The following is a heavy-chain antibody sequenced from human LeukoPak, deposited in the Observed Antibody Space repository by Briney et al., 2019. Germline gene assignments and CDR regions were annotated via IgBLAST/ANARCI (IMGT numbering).Heavy chain of an antibody. CDR1: GYFFNNYA. CDR3: VKGGQDCSPTTCYYD. V-gene: IGHV3-23*01. D-gene: IGHD2-2*01. CDR2: ISGSGRT. Sequence: GGSLRLSCVASGYFFNNYAVSWVRQAPGKGLEWVSAISGSGRTYYADSVKGRFTISRDNSKNTGYLQMSSLRAEDTAVYYCVKGGQDCSPTTCYYDWGQGTLVTVSS. J-gene: IGHJ4*02.